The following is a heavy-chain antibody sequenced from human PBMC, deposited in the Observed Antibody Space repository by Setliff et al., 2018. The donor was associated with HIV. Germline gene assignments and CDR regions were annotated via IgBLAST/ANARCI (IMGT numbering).Heavy chain of an antibody. CDR2: ISYDGSNK. CDR3: ARDPRYSSGWYGSIY. CDR1: GFTFSSYA. D-gene: IGHD6-19*01. V-gene: IGHV3-30*04. Sequence: HPGGSLRLSCAASGFTFSSYAMHWVRQAPGKGLEWVALISYDGSNKFYAASMKGRFTISRDNSKNTLYLQMNSLRAEDTAVYYCARDPRYSSGWYGSIYWGQGTLVTVSS. J-gene: IGHJ4*02.